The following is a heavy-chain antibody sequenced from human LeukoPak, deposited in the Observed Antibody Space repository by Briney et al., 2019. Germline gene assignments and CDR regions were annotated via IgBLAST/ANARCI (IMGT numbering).Heavy chain of an antibody. J-gene: IGHJ6*03. V-gene: IGHV4-59*11. Sequence: SETLSLTCSVSGASISSHYWSWIRQPPGKGLEWIGYIYYSVRTNYNPSLKSRVTISVDMPNNQFSLKMSSVTAADTAVYYCARTGDGYNYYNYYYMDVWGKGTTVTVTS. CDR1: GASISSHY. CDR2: IYYSVRT. CDR3: ARTGDGYNYYNYYYMDV. D-gene: IGHD5-24*01.